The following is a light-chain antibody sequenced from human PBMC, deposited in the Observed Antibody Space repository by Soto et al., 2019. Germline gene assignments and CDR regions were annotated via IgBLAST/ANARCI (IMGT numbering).Light chain of an antibody. CDR3: SSYTSSSTRV. CDR2: EVS. V-gene: IGLV2-14*01. J-gene: IGLJ1*01. CDR1: SSDVGGYNY. Sequence: QSALTQPASVSGSPGQSITISCTGTSSDVGGYNYVSWYQQHPGKAPKLMIYEVSNRPSGVSNLFSGSKSGNTASLTISGLQAEDEADYYCSSYTSSSTRVFGTGTKSPS.